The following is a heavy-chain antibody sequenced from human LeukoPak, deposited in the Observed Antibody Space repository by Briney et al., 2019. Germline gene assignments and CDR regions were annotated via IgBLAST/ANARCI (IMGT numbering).Heavy chain of an antibody. Sequence: GASVKVSCKASGYTFTGYYMHWVRQAPGQGLEWMGWINPNSGGTNYAQKFQGWVTMTRDTSISTAYMELSRLRSDDTAVYYCARGSLPAAMEPDLTYWGQGTLVTVPS. V-gene: IGHV1-2*04. CDR1: GYTFTGYY. J-gene: IGHJ4*02. D-gene: IGHD2-2*01. CDR3: ARGSLPAAMEPDLTY. CDR2: INPNSGGT.